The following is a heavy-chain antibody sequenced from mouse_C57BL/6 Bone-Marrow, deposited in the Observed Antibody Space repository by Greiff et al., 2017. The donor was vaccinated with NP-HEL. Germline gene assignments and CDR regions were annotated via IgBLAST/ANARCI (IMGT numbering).Heavy chain of an antibody. J-gene: IGHJ2*01. V-gene: IGHV1-74*01. D-gene: IGHD1-1*01. CDR1: GYTFTSYW. Sequence: VQLQQPGAELVKPGASVKVSCKASGYTFTSYWMHWVKQRPGQGLEWIGRIHPSDSDTNYTQKFKVQATLTVDKSSSTAYMQLSSLTSEDSAVYYCAMGITTVVAHDYWGQGTTLTVSS. CDR3: AMGITTVVAHDY. CDR2: IHPSDSDT.